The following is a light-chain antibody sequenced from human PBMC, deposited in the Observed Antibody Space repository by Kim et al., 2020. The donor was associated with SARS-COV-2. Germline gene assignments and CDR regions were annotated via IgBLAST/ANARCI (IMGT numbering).Light chain of an antibody. J-gene: IGLJ2*01. V-gene: IGLV3-9*01. CDR3: QVWDSSTLV. CDR1: NTGSKN. CDR2: RDS. Sequence: SYELTQPLSVSVALGQTARITCGGNNTGSKNVHWYQQKPGQAPVLVIYRDSNRPSGIPERFSGSNSGNTATLTISRAQAGDEADYYCQVWDSSTLVFGGGTQLTVL.